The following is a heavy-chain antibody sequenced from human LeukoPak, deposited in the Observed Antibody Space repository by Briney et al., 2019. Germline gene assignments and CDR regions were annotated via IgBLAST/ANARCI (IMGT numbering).Heavy chain of an antibody. J-gene: IGHJ4*01. V-gene: IGHV4-59*01. CDR2: IQYSGST. Sequence: SETLSLTCTVSSGSIGRYYWWWIRYSPGLVLQLTGYIQYSGSTNYNSAFKRRLIITVGTTKRKFALTLRSVTAADTAVYYCARCYASIALPTTCDYWGHGILVTVSS. CDR3: ARCYASIALPTTCDY. D-gene: IGHD1-26*01. CDR1: SGSIGRYY.